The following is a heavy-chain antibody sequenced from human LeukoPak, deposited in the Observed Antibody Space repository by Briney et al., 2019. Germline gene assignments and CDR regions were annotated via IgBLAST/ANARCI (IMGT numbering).Heavy chain of an antibody. V-gene: IGHV4-30-2*01. J-gene: IGHJ4*02. CDR1: GGSISSGGYS. CDR3: ACSSGYYFDGVDY. Sequence: SETLSLTCAVSGGSISSGGYSWSWIRQPPGKGLEWIGYIYHSGSTYYNPSLKSRVTISVDRSKNQFSLKLSSVTAADTAVYYCACSSGYYFDGVDYWGRGTLVTVSS. D-gene: IGHD3-22*01. CDR2: IYHSGST.